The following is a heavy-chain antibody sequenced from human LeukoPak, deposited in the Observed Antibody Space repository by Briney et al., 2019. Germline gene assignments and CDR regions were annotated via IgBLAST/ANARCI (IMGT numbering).Heavy chain of an antibody. Sequence: GGSLSLSCAASGFTFSSYSMNWVRQAPGRGLEWISYISSSSSTIYYANSVRGRFTISRDNAKNSLYLQMNSLRDEDTAVYYCARGDSSSSAFYYYGMDVWGQGTTVTVSS. CDR1: GFTFSSYS. CDR2: ISSSSSTI. J-gene: IGHJ6*02. CDR3: ARGDSSSSAFYYYGMDV. V-gene: IGHV3-48*02. D-gene: IGHD6-6*01.